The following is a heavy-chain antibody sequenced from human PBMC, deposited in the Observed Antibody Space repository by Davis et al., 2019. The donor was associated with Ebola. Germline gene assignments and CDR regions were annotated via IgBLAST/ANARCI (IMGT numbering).Heavy chain of an antibody. Sequence: GESLKISCAASGFTFSRYAMHWVRQAPGKGLEWVVVISYDGSNKYYADSVKGRFTISRDNSKNTVYLQMNSLRAEDTAVYYCARVGGRSTDTSYYGMDVWGKGTTVTVSS. D-gene: IGHD1-26*01. V-gene: IGHV3-30-3*01. CDR1: GFTFSRYA. CDR2: ISYDGSNK. J-gene: IGHJ6*04. CDR3: ARVGGRSTDTSYYGMDV.